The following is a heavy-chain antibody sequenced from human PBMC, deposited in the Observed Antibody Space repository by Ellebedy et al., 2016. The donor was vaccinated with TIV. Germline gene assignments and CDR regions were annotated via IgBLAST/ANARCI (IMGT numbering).Heavy chain of an antibody. CDR1: GFTVSMYW. V-gene: IGHV3-7*01. CDR2: MKQDGGEK. D-gene: IGHD3-3*01. CDR3: ARVKIGGDAFDI. J-gene: IGHJ3*02. Sequence: PGGSLRLSCAASGFTVSMYWMSWVRQAPGKGLEWVANMKQDGGEKSSLDSVRGRFTISRDNAENSLYLQMHNLRAEDTAVYYCARVKIGGDAFDIWGQGTMVTVSS.